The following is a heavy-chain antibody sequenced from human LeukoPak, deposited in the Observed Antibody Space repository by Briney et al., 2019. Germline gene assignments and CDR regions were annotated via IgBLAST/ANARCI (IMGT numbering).Heavy chain of an antibody. CDR3: ARITQQLYYYYGMDV. Sequence: PGTSLTLSCVASGFTFRSYGMHWVRQAPGKGLDGVAVVAYDESNIDYVDSVKGRFTISRDNSKNTLYLQRNSLRAEDTAVYYCARITQQLYYYYGMDVWGQGTTVTVSS. D-gene: IGHD6-13*01. J-gene: IGHJ6*02. CDR1: GFTFRSYG. V-gene: IGHV3-33*08. CDR2: VAYDESNI.